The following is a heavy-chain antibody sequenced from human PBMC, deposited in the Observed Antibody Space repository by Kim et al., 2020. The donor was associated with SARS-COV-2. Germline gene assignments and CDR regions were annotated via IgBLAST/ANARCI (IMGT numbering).Heavy chain of an antibody. V-gene: IGHV6-1*01. Sequence: AVAVKSRVTSNPDTSKSQFSLQLNSVTPEDTAVYYCARQSSIAARLAFDYWGQGTLVTVSS. CDR3: ARQSSIAARLAFDY. J-gene: IGHJ4*02. D-gene: IGHD6-6*01.